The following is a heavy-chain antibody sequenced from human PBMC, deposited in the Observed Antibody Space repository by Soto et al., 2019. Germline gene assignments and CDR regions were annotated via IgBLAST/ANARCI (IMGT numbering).Heavy chain of an antibody. CDR3: ARGGRGYSSAPRYYFEY. V-gene: IGHV1-69*01. Sequence: QVQLVQSGSEVKKPGSSVKVSCKASGGSFSSNPISWVRQAPGQGLEWMAGIIPIFATVHYAQKFQGRVTITAEESTSTAYMALTSLRSEDTAVYFCARGGRGYSSAPRYYFEYWGQGTLVTVSS. D-gene: IGHD5-18*01. J-gene: IGHJ4*02. CDR1: GGSFSSNP. CDR2: IIPIFATV.